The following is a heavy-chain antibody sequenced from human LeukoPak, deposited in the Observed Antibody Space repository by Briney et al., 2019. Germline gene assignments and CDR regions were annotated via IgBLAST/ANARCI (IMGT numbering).Heavy chain of an antibody. D-gene: IGHD6-6*01. V-gene: IGHV3-30*02. Sequence: GGSLRLSCAASGFTFSSYGMHWVRQAPGKGLEWVAFIRYDGSNKYYADSVKGRFTISRDNSKNTLYLQMNSLRAEDTAVYYCAKVGGIAARLAYFDYWGQGTLVTVSS. CDR1: GFTFSSYG. CDR2: IRYDGSNK. CDR3: AKVGGIAARLAYFDY. J-gene: IGHJ4*02.